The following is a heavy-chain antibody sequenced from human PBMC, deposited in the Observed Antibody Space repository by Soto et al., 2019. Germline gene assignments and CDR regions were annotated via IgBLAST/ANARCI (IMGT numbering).Heavy chain of an antibody. J-gene: IGHJ4*02. CDR2: IYYSGST. CDR3: ARGRLYSSGWYDY. Sequence: PSETLSLTCTVSGGSISSYYWSWIRQPPGKGLEWIGYIYYSGSTNYNPSLKSRVTISVDTSKNQFSLKLSSVTAADTAVYYCARGRLYSSGWYDYWGQGTLVTVSS. D-gene: IGHD6-19*01. V-gene: IGHV4-59*01. CDR1: GGSISSYY.